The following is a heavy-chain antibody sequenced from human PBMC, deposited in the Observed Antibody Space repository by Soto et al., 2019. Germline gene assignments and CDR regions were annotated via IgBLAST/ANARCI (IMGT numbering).Heavy chain of an antibody. V-gene: IGHV1-69*04. Sequence: EASVKLSCEASGGTFSSYTISWVRQAPGQGLEWMGRIIPIHGIANYAQKFQGRVTMTADTSTGTAYMELSSLRSEDTAVYYCATDRNLVFDPWGQGTLVTVSS. CDR3: ATDRNLVFDP. CDR2: IIPIHGIA. CDR1: GGTFSSYT. J-gene: IGHJ5*02. D-gene: IGHD6-13*01.